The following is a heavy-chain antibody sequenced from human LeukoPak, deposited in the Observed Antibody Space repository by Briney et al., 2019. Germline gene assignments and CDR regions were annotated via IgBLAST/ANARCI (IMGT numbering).Heavy chain of an antibody. D-gene: IGHD3-9*01. CDR2: IYYSGRT. CDR3: ARTFFDWLLFDY. Sequence: SETLSLTCTVSGGSISSSSYYWGWIRQPPGKGLEWIGSIYYSGRTYYNPSLKSRVIISVDTTKNQFPLKLSSVTAADTAVYYCARTFFDWLLFDYWGQGTLVTVSS. CDR1: GGSISSSSYY. V-gene: IGHV4-39*01. J-gene: IGHJ4*02.